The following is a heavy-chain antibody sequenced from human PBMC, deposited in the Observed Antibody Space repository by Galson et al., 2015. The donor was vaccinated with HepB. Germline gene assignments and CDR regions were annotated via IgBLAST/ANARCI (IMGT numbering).Heavy chain of an antibody. J-gene: IGHJ6*02. CDR1: GGTLSSSG. Sequence: SVKVSCKASGGTLSSSGITWVRQAPGQGLEWMGGITPIFGTVNYAQKFQGRVTITADKSTSTASMELSSLGSEDTAVYFCARSSRLTSGYDPYSYYGMDVWGQGTTVTVSS. V-gene: IGHV1-69*06. CDR3: ARSSRLTSGYDPYSYYGMDV. D-gene: IGHD5-12*01. CDR2: ITPIFGTV.